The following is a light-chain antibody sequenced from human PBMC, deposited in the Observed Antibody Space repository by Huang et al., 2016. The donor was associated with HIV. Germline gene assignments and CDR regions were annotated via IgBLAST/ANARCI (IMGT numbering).Light chain of an antibody. V-gene: IGKV1-5*03. CDR2: KAA. CDR1: QTITWW. CDR3: QQYNAYPWT. Sequence: DIQMTQSPSTLSASIGDRVTITCRASQTITWWLAWYQQKPGKAPKGLIDKAASLGSGVPSRCNVRGSGTEVTLTISSLQPDDFATYYFQQYNAYPWTFGQGTKVEI. J-gene: IGKJ1*01.